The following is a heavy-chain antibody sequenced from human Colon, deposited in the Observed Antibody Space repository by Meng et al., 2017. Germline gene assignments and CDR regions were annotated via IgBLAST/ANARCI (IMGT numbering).Heavy chain of an antibody. D-gene: IGHD3-22*01. J-gene: IGHJ4*02. Sequence: QVQLPESGPGLVKPSETLSLTCAVSGGAISRSDWWSWVRQPPGKGLEWIGETSHSGSTNYSPSLKSRVTISLDKSKNQLSLKLNSVTAADTAVYYCASSDYYRSDYWGQGTLVTVFS. CDR2: TSHSGST. CDR1: GGAISRSDW. CDR3: ASSDYYRSDY. V-gene: IGHV4-4*02.